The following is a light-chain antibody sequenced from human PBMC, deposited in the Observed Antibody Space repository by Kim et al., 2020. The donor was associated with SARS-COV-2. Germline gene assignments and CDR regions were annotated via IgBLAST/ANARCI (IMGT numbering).Light chain of an antibody. V-gene: IGLV7-46*01. CDR2: DTG. Sequence: GGKVSLTGYSSTGAVISDHFPCWFQQRPGQAPRTLIYDTGNRHSWTPARFSGSLLGGKAALTLSAAQAEDEADYYCLLSYSDSRVFGGGTQLTVL. J-gene: IGLJ2*01. CDR1: TGAVISDHF. CDR3: LLSYSDSRV.